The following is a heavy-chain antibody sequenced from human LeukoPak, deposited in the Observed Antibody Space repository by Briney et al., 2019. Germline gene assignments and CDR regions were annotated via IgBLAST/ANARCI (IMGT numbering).Heavy chain of an antibody. J-gene: IGHJ4*02. Sequence: GGSLRLSCVASRFTLSDYTMSGVRQAPGKGLEWVSGIFGNSGSTGSTYYADSVKGRVIISRDNSRNTVYLQLKCLRVAATDVDFCSRARTYYYEFGAYSSSPPLHHYWGQGTLVTVSS. V-gene: IGHV3-23*01. CDR2: IFGNSGSTGST. D-gene: IGHD3-22*01. CDR1: RFTLSDYT. CDR3: SRARTYYYEFGAYSSSPPLHHY.